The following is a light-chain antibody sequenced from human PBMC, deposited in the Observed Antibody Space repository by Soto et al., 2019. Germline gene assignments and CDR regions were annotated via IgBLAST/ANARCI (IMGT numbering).Light chain of an antibody. CDR2: GVF. V-gene: IGKV3-20*01. CDR3: QDYVNSPRFT. Sequence: DIVLTQSPGTLSLSPGERATLSCRASQTITNNYLAWYQQKPGQAPRLLIYGVFARAAGIPDRFSGSGSGTDFTLTISRLEPEDFAVYYCQDYVNSPRFTSGPGTKVDIK. CDR1: QTITNNY. J-gene: IGKJ3*01.